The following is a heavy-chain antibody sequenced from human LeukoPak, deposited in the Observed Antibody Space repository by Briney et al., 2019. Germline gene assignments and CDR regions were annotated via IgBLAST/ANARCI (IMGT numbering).Heavy chain of an antibody. CDR3: VKDKGGYYYGSGSYYTD. D-gene: IGHD3-10*01. CDR1: GFTFSSYA. CDR2: ISSNGGST. J-gene: IGHJ4*02. V-gene: IGHV3-64D*06. Sequence: GGSLRLSCAASGFTFSSYAMSWVRQAPGKGLEYVSSISSNGGSTYYADSVKGRFTITRDNSKNTLYLQMSTLRPEDTAVYYCVKDKGGYYYGSGSYYTDWGQGTLVTVSS.